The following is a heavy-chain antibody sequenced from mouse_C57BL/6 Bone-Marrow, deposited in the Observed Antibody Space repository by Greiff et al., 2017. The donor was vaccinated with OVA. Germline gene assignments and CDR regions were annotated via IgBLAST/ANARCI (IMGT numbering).Heavy chain of an antibody. CDR2: IDPKSGST. J-gene: IGHJ3*01. CDR3: SGSSAACLAY. D-gene: IGHD3-1*01. CDR1: GYTFTSYW. V-gene: IGHV1-64*01. Sequence: VQLQQPGAELVKPGASVKLSCKASGYTFTSYWMHWVKQRPGQGLEWIGMIDPKSGSTKYNEKFQSKATLTADKSSSTAYLQLSSLTSEDSAVYDCSGSSAACLAYWGQGTLVTVSA.